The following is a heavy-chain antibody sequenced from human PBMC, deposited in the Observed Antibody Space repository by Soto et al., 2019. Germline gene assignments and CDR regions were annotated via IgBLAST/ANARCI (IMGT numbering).Heavy chain of an antibody. CDR3: ARSLDTAMVDY. CDR1: GGSISSGGYY. CDR2: IYYSGST. D-gene: IGHD5-18*01. V-gene: IGHV4-31*03. J-gene: IGHJ4*02. Sequence: SETLSLTCTVSGGSISSGGYYWSWIRQHPGKGLEWIGYIYYSGSTYYNPSLKSRVIISLDTSKNQFSLGLSFVTAADTAVYYCARSLDTAMVDYWGQGTLVTVSS.